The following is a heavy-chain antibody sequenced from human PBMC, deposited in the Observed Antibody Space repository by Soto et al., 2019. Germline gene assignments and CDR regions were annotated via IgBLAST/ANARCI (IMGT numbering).Heavy chain of an antibody. CDR3: AKGRGGSGSLTPRVDF. CDR2: ISGGGDTT. V-gene: IGHV3-23*01. Sequence: GGSLILSCAGSGFTFNNYAMTWVRQAPGKGLEWVSAISGGGDTTSYADSVKGRFTVSRDGSKNTLYLQMSSLRAEDTALYYCAKGRGGSGSLTPRVDFWGQGTLVT. D-gene: IGHD3-10*01. CDR1: GFTFNNYA. J-gene: IGHJ4*02.